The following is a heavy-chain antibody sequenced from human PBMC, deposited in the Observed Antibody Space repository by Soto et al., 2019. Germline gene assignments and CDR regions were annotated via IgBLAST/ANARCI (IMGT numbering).Heavy chain of an antibody. CDR2: FDPEDGET. D-gene: IGHD2-2*01. J-gene: IGHJ5*02. Sequence: GASVKVCCKVSGYTLTELAMHWVRQAPGKGNEWMGGFDPEDGETIYAQKFQGRVTMTEDTSTDTAYMELSSLRSEDTAVYYCATDPLCHRPAWFDLSGPGTLVSVFS. V-gene: IGHV1-24*01. CDR3: ATDPLCHRPAWFDL. CDR1: GYTLTELA.